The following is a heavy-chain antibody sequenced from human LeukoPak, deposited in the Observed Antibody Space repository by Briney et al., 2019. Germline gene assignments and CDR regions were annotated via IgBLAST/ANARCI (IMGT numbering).Heavy chain of an antibody. CDR3: AMYDYGDYTDAFDI. Sequence: GGSLRLSCEAAGFTFNKNWMAWVRQAPGKGLEWVSVISGSGGSTYYADSVKGRFTISRDNSKNTLYLQMNSLRAEDTAVYYCAMYDYGDYTDAFDIWGQGTMVTVSS. CDR1: GFTFNKNW. D-gene: IGHD4-17*01. J-gene: IGHJ3*02. V-gene: IGHV3-23*01. CDR2: ISGSGGST.